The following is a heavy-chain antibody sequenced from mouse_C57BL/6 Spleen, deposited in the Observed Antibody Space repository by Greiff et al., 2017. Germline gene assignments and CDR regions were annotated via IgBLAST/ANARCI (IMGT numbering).Heavy chain of an antibody. CDR1: GYSFTGYY. Sequence: VQLQQSGPELVKPGASVKISCKASGYSFTGYYMNWVKQSPEKSLEWIGEINPSTGGTTYNQKFKDKATLTVDKSSSTAYMQLKSLTSEDSAVYYCARKGYGSSSFAYWGQGTLVTVSA. J-gene: IGHJ3*01. CDR2: INPSTGGT. CDR3: ARKGYGSSSFAY. D-gene: IGHD1-1*01. V-gene: IGHV1-42*01.